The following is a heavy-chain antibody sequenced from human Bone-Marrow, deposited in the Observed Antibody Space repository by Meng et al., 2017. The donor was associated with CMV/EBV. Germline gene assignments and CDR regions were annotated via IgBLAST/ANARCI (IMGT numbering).Heavy chain of an antibody. D-gene: IGHD4-17*01. CDR2: ISAYNGNT. J-gene: IGHJ2*01. Sequence: QVQLVPSGAEVKKPGASVKVSCKASGYTFTSYGISWVRQAPGQGLEWMGWISAYNGNTNYAQKLQGRVTMTTDTSTSTAYMELRSLRSDDTAVYYCARDPPLLEYGPPFDLWGRGTLVTVSS. V-gene: IGHV1-18*01. CDR3: ARDPPLLEYGPPFDL. CDR1: GYTFTSYG.